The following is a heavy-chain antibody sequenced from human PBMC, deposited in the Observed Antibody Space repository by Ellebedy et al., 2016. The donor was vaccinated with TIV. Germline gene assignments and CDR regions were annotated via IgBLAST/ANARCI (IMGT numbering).Heavy chain of an antibody. CDR3: ARRAIAAGVGDWFDP. V-gene: IGHV4-39*01. D-gene: IGHD6-13*01. CDR1: GGSISSSSYY. J-gene: IGHJ5*02. CDR2: IYYSGST. Sequence: MPSETLSLTCAVSGGSISSSSYYWGWIRQPPGKGLEWIGSIYYSGSTYYNPSLKSRVTISVDTSKNQFSLKLSSVTAADTAVYYCARRAIAAGVGDWFDPWGQGTLVTVSS.